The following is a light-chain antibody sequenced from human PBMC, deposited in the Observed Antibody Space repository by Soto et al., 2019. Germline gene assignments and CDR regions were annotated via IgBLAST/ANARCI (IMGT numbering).Light chain of an antibody. CDR3: AAWDDSLSGNWV. CDR2: RNN. V-gene: IGLV1-47*01. Sequence: QSVLTQPPPASGTPGQRVTISCSGSSSNIGSNYVYWYQQLPGTAPKLLIYRNNQRPSGVPDRFSGSKSGTSASLAISGLRSEDEADYYCAAWDDSLSGNWVFGGGTKLTVL. CDR1: SSNIGSNY. J-gene: IGLJ3*02.